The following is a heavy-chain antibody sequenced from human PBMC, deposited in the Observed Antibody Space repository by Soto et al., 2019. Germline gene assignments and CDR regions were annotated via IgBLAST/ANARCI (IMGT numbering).Heavy chain of an antibody. D-gene: IGHD6-13*01. CDR2: IYYSGST. J-gene: IGHJ1*01. CDR3: AVIAAAPVAVQH. Sequence: SETLSLTCIVSGGSISSYYWSWIRQPPGKGLEWIGYIYYSGSTNYNPSLKSRVTISVDTSKNQFSLKLSSVTAADTAVYYCAVIAAAPVAVQHWGQGTLVTVSS. CDR1: GGSISSYY. V-gene: IGHV4-59*01.